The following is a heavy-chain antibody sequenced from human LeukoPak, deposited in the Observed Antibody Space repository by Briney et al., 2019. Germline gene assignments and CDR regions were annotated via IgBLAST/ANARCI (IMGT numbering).Heavy chain of an antibody. J-gene: IGHJ4*02. V-gene: IGHV4-34*01. CDR1: GGSFSGYY. Sequence: KPSETLSLTCAVYGGSFSGYYWSWIRQPPGKGLEWIGEINHSGSTNYNPSLKSRVTISVDTSKNQFSLKLSSVTAADTAVYYCASAYSSGWVTFDYWGQGTLVTVAS. CDR2: INHSGST. D-gene: IGHD6-19*01. CDR3: ASAYSSGWVTFDY.